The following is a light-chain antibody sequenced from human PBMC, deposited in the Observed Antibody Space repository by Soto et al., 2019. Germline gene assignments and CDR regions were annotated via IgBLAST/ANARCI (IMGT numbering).Light chain of an antibody. J-gene: IGKJ1*01. CDR1: QTIRNY. CDR3: QQYGLQGT. V-gene: IGKV1-5*01. CDR2: DAS. Sequence: DIQMTQSPSTLSAFVGDRVTITCRASQTIRNYLAWYQQKPGKAPDLLIYDASSLESEVPSRFSGSGFGTEFTLTISSLQPDDSATYYCQQYGLQGTFGQGTKVDIK.